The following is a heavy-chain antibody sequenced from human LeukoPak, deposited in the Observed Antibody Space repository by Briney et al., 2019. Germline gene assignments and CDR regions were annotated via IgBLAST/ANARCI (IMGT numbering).Heavy chain of an antibody. CDR1: GFTFDDYA. Sequence: GRSLRLSCAASGFTFDDYAMHWVRQGPGKGLEWVSGISWNSGSIGYADSVKGRFTISRDNAKNSLYLQMNSLRVEDTALHYCAKAKQQLVDYWGQGTLVTVSS. CDR3: AKAKQQLVDY. D-gene: IGHD6-13*01. CDR2: ISWNSGSI. V-gene: IGHV3-9*01. J-gene: IGHJ4*02.